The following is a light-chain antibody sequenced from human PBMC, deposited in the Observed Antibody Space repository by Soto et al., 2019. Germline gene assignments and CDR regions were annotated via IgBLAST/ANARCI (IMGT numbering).Light chain of an antibody. V-gene: IGKV2-28*01. J-gene: IGKJ5*01. CDR3: MQALQSLT. CDR2: LGS. Sequence: EIVMTQSPLTLPVTPGEPASMSCRSSHSLLYNNTFNCLDWYLQKPGQSPHLLIYLGSNRASGVPDRFSGSGSGTDFSLKISRVEAEDVGTYYCMQALQSLTFGQGTRLEIK. CDR1: HSLLYNNTFNC.